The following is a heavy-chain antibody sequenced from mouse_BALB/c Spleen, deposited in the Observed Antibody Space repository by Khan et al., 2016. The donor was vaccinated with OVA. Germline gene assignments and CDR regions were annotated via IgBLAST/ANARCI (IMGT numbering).Heavy chain of an antibody. D-gene: IGHD1-1*01. J-gene: IGHJ3*01. CDR2: ISSAADYT. CDR3: ASHLAGSFAY. CDR1: GFTFSSYS. V-gene: IGHV5-6*01. Sequence: EVQLVESGGDLVKPGGSLKLSCAASGFTFSSYSMPWVLQIPDKRLEWVATISSAADYTYYPDSVKGRFTISRDNAKNTLYLQMSSLKSEDTAMYYCASHLAGSFAYWGQGTLVTVS.